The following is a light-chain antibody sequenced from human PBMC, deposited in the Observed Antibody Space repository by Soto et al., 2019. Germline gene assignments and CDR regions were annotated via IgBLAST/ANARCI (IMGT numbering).Light chain of an antibody. CDR2: DVS. CDR1: SSDVGGYNY. J-gene: IGLJ3*02. V-gene: IGLV2-11*01. Sequence: QSVLTQPRSVSGSPGQSVTISCTGTSSDVGGYNYVSWYQQHPGKAPKLMIYDVSKRPSRVPDHFSGSKSGNTASLTISGLQAEDEADYYCCSYAGTYTPWVFGGGTKLTVL. CDR3: CSYAGTYTPWV.